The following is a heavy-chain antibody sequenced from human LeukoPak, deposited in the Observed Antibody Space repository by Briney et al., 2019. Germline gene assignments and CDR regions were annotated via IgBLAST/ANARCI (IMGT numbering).Heavy chain of an antibody. J-gene: IGHJ5*02. D-gene: IGHD2-8*01. Sequence: GSSVKVSCKASGGTFSSYAISWVRQAPGQGLEWMGGIIPIFGTANYAQKFQGRVTITTDESTSTAYMVLSSLRSEDTAVYYCARARLLLMTPNWFDPWGQGTLVTVSS. V-gene: IGHV1-69*05. CDR3: ARARLLLMTPNWFDP. CDR2: IIPIFGTA. CDR1: GGTFSSYA.